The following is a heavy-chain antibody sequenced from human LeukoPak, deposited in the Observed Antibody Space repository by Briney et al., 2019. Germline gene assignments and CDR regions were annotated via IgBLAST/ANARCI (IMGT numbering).Heavy chain of an antibody. J-gene: IGHJ5*02. D-gene: IGHD6-19*01. CDR1: GFTFSSYSM. CDR2: IYHSGST. V-gene: IGHV4-4*02. Sequence: GSLRLSCAASGFTFSSYSMNWVRQPPGKGLEWIGEIYHSGSTNYNPSLKSRVTISVDKSKNQFSLKLSSVTAADTAVYYCAIRYSSGWFYNWFDPWGQGTLVTVSS. CDR3: AIRYSSGWFYNWFDP.